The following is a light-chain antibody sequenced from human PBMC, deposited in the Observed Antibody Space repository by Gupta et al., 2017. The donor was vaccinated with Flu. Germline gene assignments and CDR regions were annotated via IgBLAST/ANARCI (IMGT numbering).Light chain of an antibody. CDR1: SDDIGGYND. V-gene: IGLV2-14*01. Sequence: SISISCTGTSDDIGGYNDVSWYQKHPNKAPKLVIFEVTHRPSGVADRFSGSKSGNTASLTISGLQTEDEAEYYCSSFALTSTRVFGGGTKVTVL. J-gene: IGLJ3*02. CDR2: EVT. CDR3: SSFALTSTRV.